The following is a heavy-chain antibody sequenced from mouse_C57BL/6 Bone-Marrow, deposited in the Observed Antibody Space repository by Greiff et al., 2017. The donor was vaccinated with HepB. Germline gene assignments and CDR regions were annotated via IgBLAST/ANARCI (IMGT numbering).Heavy chain of an antibody. J-gene: IGHJ3*01. CDR1: GFTFSSYA. CDR2: ISSGGDYI. V-gene: IGHV5-9-1*02. D-gene: IGHD1-1*01. CDR3: TRAPYYGSSQAWFAY. Sequence: EVMLVESGAGLVKPGGSLKLSCAASGFTFSSYAMSWVRQTPEKRLEWVAYISSGGDYIYYADTVKGRFTISRDNARNTLYLQMSSLKSEDTAMYYCTRAPYYGSSQAWFAYWGQGTLVTVSA.